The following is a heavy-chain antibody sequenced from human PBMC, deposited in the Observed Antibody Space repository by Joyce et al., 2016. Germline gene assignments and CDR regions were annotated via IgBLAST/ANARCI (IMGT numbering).Heavy chain of an antibody. CDR3: ARRPYNVHTSLGSDWYFDL. J-gene: IGHJ2*01. V-gene: IGHV4-38-2*02. CDR1: NYSISTIYF. CDR2: VSLSGIT. D-gene: IGHD5-18*01. Sequence: QVPLQESGPGLVRPSETLSLTCTISNYSISTIYFWGWIRQPPGNGLEWIVSVSLSGITHYNPSLKNRVSMSLDPSKKQFSLMVSSVTAADTAVYFCARRPYNVHTSLGSDWYFDLWGRGTLVTVSS.